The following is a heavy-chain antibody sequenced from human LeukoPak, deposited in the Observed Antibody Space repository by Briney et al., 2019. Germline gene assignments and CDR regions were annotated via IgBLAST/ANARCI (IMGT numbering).Heavy chain of an antibody. CDR3: ARGSSSWYFDFDY. CDR2: MNPNSGNT. D-gene: IGHD6-13*01. Sequence: ASVTVSCKASGYTFTSYDINWVRQAAGQGLEWMGWMNPNSGNTGYAQKFQGRVTMTRNTSISTAYMELSSLRSEDTAVYYCARGSSSWYFDFDYWGQGTLVTVSS. V-gene: IGHV1-8*01. CDR1: GYTFTSYD. J-gene: IGHJ4*02.